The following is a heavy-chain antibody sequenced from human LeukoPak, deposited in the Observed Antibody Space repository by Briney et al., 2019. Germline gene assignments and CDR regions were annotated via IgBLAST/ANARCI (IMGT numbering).Heavy chain of an antibody. CDR2: ISYDGSNK. D-gene: IGHD3-10*02. CDR1: GFTFSSYA. CDR3: AKVFGEGFDY. Sequence: GRSLGLSRAASGFTFSSYAMHWVRQAPGKGLEWVAVISYDGSNKYYADSVKGRFTISRDNSKNTLYLQMNSLRAEDTAVYYCAKVFGEGFDYWGQGTLVTVSS. J-gene: IGHJ4*02. V-gene: IGHV3-30-3*01.